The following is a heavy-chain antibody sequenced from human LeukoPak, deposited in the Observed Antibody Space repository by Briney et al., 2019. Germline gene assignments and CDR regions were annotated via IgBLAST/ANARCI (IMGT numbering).Heavy chain of an antibody. D-gene: IGHD3-22*01. CDR2: IYTSGST. V-gene: IGHV4-61*02. CDR1: GGSISSSSYY. Sequence: SETLSLTCTVSGGSISSSSYYWSWIRQPAGKGLEWIGRIYTSGSTNYNPSLKSRVTISIDTSKNHFSLKLSSVTAADTAVYYCARGYHDFSGYWLSYFDYWGQGTLVTVSS. CDR3: ARGYHDFSGYWLSYFDY. J-gene: IGHJ4*02.